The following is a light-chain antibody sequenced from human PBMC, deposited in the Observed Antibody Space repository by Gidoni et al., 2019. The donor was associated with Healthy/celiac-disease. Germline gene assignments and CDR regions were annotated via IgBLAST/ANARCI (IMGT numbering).Light chain of an antibody. J-gene: IGKJ3*01. CDR1: QGISSY. CDR2: AAS. CDR3: QQYYSYPPT. Sequence: AIRITQPPSSLSASTGDRLTITCRASQGISSYFNWYQQKPGKAPKLLIYAASTLQSGVPSRFSVSGSGTDFTLTISCLQSEDFATYYCQQYYSYPPTCGPGTKVDIK. V-gene: IGKV1-8*01.